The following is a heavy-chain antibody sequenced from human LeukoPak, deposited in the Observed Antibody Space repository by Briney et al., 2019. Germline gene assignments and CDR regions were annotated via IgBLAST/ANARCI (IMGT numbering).Heavy chain of an antibody. CDR1: GYTFTSYY. CDR3: ARDGVAVAATRNYYYYGMDV. V-gene: IGHV1-69*13. J-gene: IGHJ6*02. Sequence: ASVKVSCKASGYTFTSYYMHWVRQAPGQGLEWMGGIIPIFGTANYAQKFQGRVTITADESTSTAYMELSSLRSEDTAVYYCARDGVAVAATRNYYYYGMDVWGQGTTVTVSS. CDR2: IIPIFGTA. D-gene: IGHD6-19*01.